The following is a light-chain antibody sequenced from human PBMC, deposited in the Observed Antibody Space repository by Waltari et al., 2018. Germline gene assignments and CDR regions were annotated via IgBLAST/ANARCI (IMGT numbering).Light chain of an antibody. J-gene: IGLJ2*01. Sequence: QSALTQPPSAPGSPGQSAPISCTATSTDVGHYTYVSWYQQHPGNAPKLMIFAVSKPPSGFPDRFSGSKSGNTASLTVSGLQAEAEADYYCSSYAGSNNVVFGGGTKLTVL. CDR2: AVS. CDR3: SSYAGSNNVV. V-gene: IGLV2-8*01. CDR1: STDVGHYTY.